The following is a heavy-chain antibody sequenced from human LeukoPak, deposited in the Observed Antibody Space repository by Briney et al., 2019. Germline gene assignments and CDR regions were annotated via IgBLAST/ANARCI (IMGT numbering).Heavy chain of an antibody. J-gene: IGHJ4*02. Sequence: ASVKVSCKASGYTFTSYYMHWVRQVPGQGLEWMGIINPSGGSTSYAQKFQGRVTMTRDTSTSTVYMELSSLRSDDTAVYYCARDWGITIFGVAPPGYWGQGTLVTVSS. CDR1: GYTFTSYY. CDR3: ARDWGITIFGVAPPGY. D-gene: IGHD3-3*01. V-gene: IGHV1-46*01. CDR2: INPSGGST.